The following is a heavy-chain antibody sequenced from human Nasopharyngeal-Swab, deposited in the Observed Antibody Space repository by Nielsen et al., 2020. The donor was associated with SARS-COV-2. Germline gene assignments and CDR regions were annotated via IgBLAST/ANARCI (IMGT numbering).Heavy chain of an antibody. CDR3: ARNDEVVRFGVDY. J-gene: IGHJ4*02. CDR2: INPNSGGT. D-gene: IGHD3-16*01. CDR1: GYTFTGYY. Sequence: ASVKVSCKASGYTFTGYYMHWVRQAPGQGLEWMGRINPNSGGTNYAQKFQGRVTMTRGTSITTAYMELSRLRSDDTAVYYCARNDEVVRFGVDYWGQGTLVTVSS. V-gene: IGHV1-2*06.